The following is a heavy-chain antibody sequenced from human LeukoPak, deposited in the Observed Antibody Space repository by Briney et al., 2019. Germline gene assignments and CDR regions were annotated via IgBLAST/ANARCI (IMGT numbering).Heavy chain of an antibody. D-gene: IGHD3-22*01. J-gene: IGHJ4*02. Sequence: PGGSLRLSCAASGFTFSSFPMHWVRQAPGKGLEWVAVISYDGSNKYYADSVKGRFTISRDNSKNTLYLQMNSLRAEDTAVYYCARAGPYDNSVYYYPRSCDYWGQGTLVTVSS. CDR2: ISYDGSNK. CDR3: ARAGPYDNSVYYYPRSCDY. CDR1: GFTFSSFP. V-gene: IGHV3-30*04.